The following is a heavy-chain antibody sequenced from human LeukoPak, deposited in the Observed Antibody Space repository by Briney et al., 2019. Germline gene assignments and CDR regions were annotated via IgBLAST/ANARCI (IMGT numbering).Heavy chain of an antibody. J-gene: IGHJ4*02. V-gene: IGHV3-7*01. CDR1: GFIYSNYG. Sequence: VGSLRLSCAASGFIYSNYGMTWVRQAPGKGLEWVANINEDGGEKNYVDTLKGRGTISTDNAKNSLYLQMNSLRAEDTALSYCVKVSVPATGSHYWGQGTLVTVSS. CDR2: INEDGGEK. CDR3: VKVSVPATGSHY. D-gene: IGHD1-1*01.